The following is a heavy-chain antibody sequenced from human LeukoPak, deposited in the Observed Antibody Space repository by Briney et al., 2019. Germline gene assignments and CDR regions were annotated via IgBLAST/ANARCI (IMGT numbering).Heavy chain of an antibody. CDR3: ARGDSSSWENWFDP. CDR2: ISAYNGNT. V-gene: IGHV1-18*01. Sequence: ASVKVSCKASGYTFTSYGISWVGQAPGQGLEWMGWISAYNGNTNYAQRLQGRVTMTTDTSTSTAYMELRSLRSDDTAVYYCARGDSSSWENWFDPWGQGTLVTVSS. J-gene: IGHJ5*02. CDR1: GYTFTSYG. D-gene: IGHD6-13*01.